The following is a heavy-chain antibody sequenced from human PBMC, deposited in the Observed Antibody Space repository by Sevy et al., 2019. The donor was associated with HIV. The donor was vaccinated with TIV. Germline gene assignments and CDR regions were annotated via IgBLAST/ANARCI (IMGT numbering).Heavy chain of an antibody. Sequence: GGSLRLSCAASGFTFSSYVMNWVRQAPGKGLEWVSAISASGGSTYYADSVKGRFTISRDNSKNTLDLLMNSLRVEDTAVYYCARGGVVPYYGMDVWGQGTTVTVSS. CDR3: ARGGVVPYYGMDV. CDR2: ISASGGST. J-gene: IGHJ6*02. V-gene: IGHV3-23*01. CDR1: GFTFSSYV. D-gene: IGHD2-15*01.